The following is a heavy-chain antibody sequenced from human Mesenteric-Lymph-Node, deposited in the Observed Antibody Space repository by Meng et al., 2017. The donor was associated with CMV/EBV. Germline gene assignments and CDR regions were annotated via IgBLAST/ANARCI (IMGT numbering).Heavy chain of an antibody. CDR3: ARHRYYYDSSGYYSYYFDY. Sequence: GESLKISCAASGFTFSSYAMSWVRQMPGKGLEWMGIIYPGDSDTRYSPSFQGQVTISADKSISTAYLQWSSLKASDTAMYYCARHRYYYDSSGYYSYYFDYWGQGTLVTVSS. D-gene: IGHD3-22*01. CDR1: GFTFSSYA. V-gene: IGHV5-51*01. J-gene: IGHJ4*02. CDR2: IYPGDSDT.